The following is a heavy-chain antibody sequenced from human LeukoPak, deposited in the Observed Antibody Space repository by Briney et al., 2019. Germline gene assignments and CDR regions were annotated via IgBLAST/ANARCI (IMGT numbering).Heavy chain of an antibody. V-gene: IGHV4-31*03. Sequence: PQTLSLTCTVSGGSISSGASDWGWIRQHPKRGLEWVGYINHSGSTYYNPSLGSRVTMSVDTSKNQFSLKLSSATAADSAVYYCARAARQGFTMIVVPFFYFDLWGRGTLVTVSS. J-gene: IGHJ2*01. CDR2: INHSGST. CDR3: ARAARQGFTMIVVPFFYFDL. D-gene: IGHD3-22*01. CDR1: GGSISSGASD.